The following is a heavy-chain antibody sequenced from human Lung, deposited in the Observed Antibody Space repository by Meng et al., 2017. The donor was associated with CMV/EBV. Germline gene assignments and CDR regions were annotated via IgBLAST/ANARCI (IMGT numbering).Heavy chain of an antibody. J-gene: IGHJ1*01. CDR1: GFTFSSYW. CDR3: ARVVDTSGSCYRFLPY. Sequence: SCIGSGFTFSSYWMTWVRQAPGKGLEWVANIKQDGSQIYYVDSVRGRFTISRDNARNSLYLQMNNLRAEDTALYYCARVVDTSGSCYRFLPYWGQGXLVTVSS. V-gene: IGHV3-7*01. D-gene: IGHD3-10*01. CDR2: IKQDGSQI.